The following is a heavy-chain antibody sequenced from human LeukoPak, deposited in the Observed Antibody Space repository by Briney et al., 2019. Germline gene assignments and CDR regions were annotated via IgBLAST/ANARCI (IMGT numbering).Heavy chain of an antibody. CDR1: GFTFSSYG. V-gene: IGHV3-30*02. J-gene: IGHJ4*02. CDR3: AKDREAAAGKTDY. Sequence: GGSLRLSCAASGFTFSSYGMHWVRQAPGKGLEWVAFIRYDGSNKYYADSVKGRFTISRDNSKNTLYLQMNSLRAEDTAVYYCAKDREAAAGKTDYWGQGTLVTVSS. D-gene: IGHD6-13*01. CDR2: IRYDGSNK.